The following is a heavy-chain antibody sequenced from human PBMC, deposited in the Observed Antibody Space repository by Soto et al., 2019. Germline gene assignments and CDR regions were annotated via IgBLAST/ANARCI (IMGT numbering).Heavy chain of an antibody. CDR3: ARDGYYYGSGSHFDY. D-gene: IGHD3-10*01. V-gene: IGHV1-69*04. J-gene: IGHJ4*02. Sequence: SVKVSCKASGGTFSSYTISWVRQAPGQGLEWMGRIIPILGIANYAQKFQGRVTITADESTSTAYMELSSLRSEDTAVYYCARDGYYYGSGSHFDYWGQGTLVTVSS. CDR1: GGTFSSYT. CDR2: IIPILGIA.